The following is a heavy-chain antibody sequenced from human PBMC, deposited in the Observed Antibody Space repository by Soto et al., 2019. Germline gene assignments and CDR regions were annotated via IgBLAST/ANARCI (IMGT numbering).Heavy chain of an antibody. CDR1: GGTFSSYA. V-gene: IGHV1-69*06. J-gene: IGHJ6*02. CDR3: TGAVAGTGHYYYYGMDV. CDR2: IIPIFGTA. Sequence: SVKVSCKASGGTFSSYAISWVRQAPGQGLEWMGGIIPIFGTANYAQKFQGRVTITADKSTSTAYMELISLRSEDTAVYYCTGAVAGTGHYYYYGMDVWGQGTTVTVSS. D-gene: IGHD6-19*01.